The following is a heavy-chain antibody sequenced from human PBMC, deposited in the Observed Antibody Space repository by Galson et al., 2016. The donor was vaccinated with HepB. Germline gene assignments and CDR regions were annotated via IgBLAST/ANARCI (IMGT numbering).Heavy chain of an antibody. Sequence: ETLSLTCAVYGGSFSGYYWSWIRQPPGKGLEWIGEINHSGSTNYNPSLKSRVTISVDTSKNQFSLKVSSVTAADTAVYYCARVFGAAASDYWGQGTLVTVSS. J-gene: IGHJ4*02. CDR1: GGSFSGYY. CDR2: INHSGST. CDR3: ARVFGAAASDY. D-gene: IGHD6-13*01. V-gene: IGHV4-34*01.